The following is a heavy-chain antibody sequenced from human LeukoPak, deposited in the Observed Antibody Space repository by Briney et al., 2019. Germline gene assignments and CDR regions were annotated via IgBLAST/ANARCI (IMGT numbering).Heavy chain of an antibody. CDR3: ARDRQQLVRTLDY. J-gene: IGHJ4*02. CDR2: INPNSGGT. V-gene: IGHV1-2*06. Sequence: GASVKVSXKASGYTFTGYYMHWVRQASGQGLEWMGRINPNSGGTNYAQKFQCRVTMTRDTSISTAYMELSRLRSDDTAVYYCARDRQQLVRTLDYWGQGTLVTVSS. D-gene: IGHD6-13*01. CDR1: GYTFTGYY.